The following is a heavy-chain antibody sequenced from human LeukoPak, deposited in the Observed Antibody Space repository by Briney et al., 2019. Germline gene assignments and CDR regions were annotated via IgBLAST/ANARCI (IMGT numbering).Heavy chain of an antibody. CDR1: GFTFSSYA. J-gene: IGHJ4*02. D-gene: IGHD6-13*01. V-gene: IGHV3-23*01. CDR2: ISGSGGST. CDR3: AKDPPYSSSWYYFDY. Sequence: GGSLRLSCAASGFTFSSYAMSWVRQAPGKGLEWVSAISGSGGSTHYADSVKGRFTISRDNSKNTLYLQMNSLRAEDTAVYYCAKDPPYSSSWYYFDYWGQGTLVTVSS.